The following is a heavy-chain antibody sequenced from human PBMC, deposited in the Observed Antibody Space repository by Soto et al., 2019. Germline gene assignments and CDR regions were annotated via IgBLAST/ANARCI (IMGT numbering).Heavy chain of an antibody. CDR3: ARDRSGGYYYDSSGYPNWFDP. Sequence: SVMVSCKASGGTFSSYTISWVRQAPGQGLEWMGRIIPILGIANYAQKFQGRVTITADKSTSTAYMELSSLRSEDTAVYYCARDRSGGYYYDSSGYPNWFDPWG. CDR1: GGTFSSYT. J-gene: IGHJ5*02. V-gene: IGHV1-69*04. CDR2: IIPILGIA. D-gene: IGHD3-22*01.